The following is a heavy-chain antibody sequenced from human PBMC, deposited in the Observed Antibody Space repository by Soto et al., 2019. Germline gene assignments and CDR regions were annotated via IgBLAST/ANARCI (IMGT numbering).Heavy chain of an antibody. D-gene: IGHD3-22*01. J-gene: IGHJ5*01. CDR2: IYYSGNT. Sequence: SETLSLTCAVSGGSIISGGYYWSWIRQHPGKGLEWIGYIYYSGNTYYNPSLKSRVTISVDTSKNQFSLKLTSVTAADTAVYYCARLGGFYQSLDSWGQGTLVTVSS. CDR1: GGSIISGGYY. V-gene: IGHV4-31*11. CDR3: ARLGGFYQSLDS.